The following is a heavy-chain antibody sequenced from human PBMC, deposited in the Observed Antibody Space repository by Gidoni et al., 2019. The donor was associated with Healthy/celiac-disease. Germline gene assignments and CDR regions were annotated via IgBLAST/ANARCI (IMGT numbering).Heavy chain of an antibody. D-gene: IGHD6-13*01. Sequence: QVQLQESGPGLVKPSETLSLPCTVSGYSISRGYYWGWSRQPPGKGLEWMGSIYHSGRTYYNPALKSRVTISVDTSKNQISLKLSSVTAADTAVYYCARGQAAAGTDFDYWGQGTLVTVSS. CDR1: GYSISRGYY. CDR3: ARGQAAAGTDFDY. CDR2: IYHSGRT. J-gene: IGHJ4*02. V-gene: IGHV4-38-2*02.